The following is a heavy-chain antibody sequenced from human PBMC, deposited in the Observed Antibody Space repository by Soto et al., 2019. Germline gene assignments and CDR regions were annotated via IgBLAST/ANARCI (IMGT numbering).Heavy chain of an antibody. CDR2: INHSGST. D-gene: IGHD6-13*01. CDR3: ASSSSWYDWMGY. J-gene: IGHJ4*02. CDR1: GGSFSGYY. Sequence: QVQLQQWGAGLLKPSETLPLTCAVYGGSFSGYYWSWIRQPPGKGLEWIGEINHSGSTNYNPSLKSRVTISVDTSKNQFSLKLSSVTAADTAVYYCASSSSWYDWMGYWGQGTLVTVSS. V-gene: IGHV4-34*01.